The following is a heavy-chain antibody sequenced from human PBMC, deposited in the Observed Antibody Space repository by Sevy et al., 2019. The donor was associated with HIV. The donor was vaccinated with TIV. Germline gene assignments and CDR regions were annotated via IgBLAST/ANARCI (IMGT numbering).Heavy chain of an antibody. CDR1: GISFTTSG. CDR2: ISYHGRDK. CDR3: AKDFTGYNDMDV. V-gene: IGHV3-30*18. J-gene: IGHJ6*02. Sequence: GGSLRLSCVVSGISFTTSGMHWVRQAPGKGLEWVAVISYHGRDKFYAESVKGRSTISRDNSKNMLYLQMNSLRAEDTAVYYCAKDFTGYNDMDVWGQGTKVTVSS. D-gene: IGHD3-9*01.